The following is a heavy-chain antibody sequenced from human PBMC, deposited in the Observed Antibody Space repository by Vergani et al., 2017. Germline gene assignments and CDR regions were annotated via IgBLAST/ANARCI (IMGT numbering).Heavy chain of an antibody. CDR1: GFTSSYYG. Sequence: QVHMVESGGGVVQPGRSLRLSCVVSGFTSSYYGMHWVRHAPGKGLEWVAVILYDGTQKYYADSVKGRFTISRDNSKSTLYLQMNSLRTEDTAVYYCATKSCGTPGCQIGYFREWGQGTLVTVSS. J-gene: IGHJ1*01. CDR2: ILYDGTQK. CDR3: ATKSCGTPGCQIGYFRE. D-gene: IGHD1-1*01. V-gene: IGHV3-30*03.